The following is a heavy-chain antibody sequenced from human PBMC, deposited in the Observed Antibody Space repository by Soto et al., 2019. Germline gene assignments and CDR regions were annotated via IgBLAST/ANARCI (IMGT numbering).Heavy chain of an antibody. CDR2: INHSGST. V-gene: IGHV4-34*01. CDR3: ARDKITGLFDY. Sequence: SETPFLTLAFYGGSLSGFYWTWIRHPPGTGLEWIGEINHSGSTNYNPSLKSRVTISVDTSKNQFSLKLTSVTAADTAVYYCARDKITGLFDYWGQGTLVTVSS. CDR1: GGSLSGFY. D-gene: IGHD2-8*02. J-gene: IGHJ4*02.